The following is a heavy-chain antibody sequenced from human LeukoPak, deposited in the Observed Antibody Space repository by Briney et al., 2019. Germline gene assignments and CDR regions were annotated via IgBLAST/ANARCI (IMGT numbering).Heavy chain of an antibody. D-gene: IGHD6-19*01. Sequence: GGSLRLSCAASGFTFSGSAMHWVRQAPGKGLEWVSFIYSDNTHYSDSVKGRFTISRDNSKNTLYLQMNSLRAEDTAVYYCARATYSSGWYGSDYYYMDVWGKGTTVTVSS. J-gene: IGHJ6*03. CDR3: ARATYSSGWYGSDYYYMDV. CDR1: GFTFSGSA. CDR2: IYSDNT. V-gene: IGHV3-53*01.